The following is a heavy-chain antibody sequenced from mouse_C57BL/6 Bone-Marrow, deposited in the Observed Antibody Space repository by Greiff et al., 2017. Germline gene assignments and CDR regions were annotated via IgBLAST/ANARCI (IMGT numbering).Heavy chain of an antibody. Sequence: EVQGVESGGGLVKPGGSLKLSCAASGFTFSSYAMSWVRQTPEKRLEWVATISDGGSYTYYPDNVQGRFTISRDNAKNNLYLQMSHLKSEDTAMYYCARHYDYDVYAMDYWGQGTSVTVSS. CDR2: ISDGGSYT. V-gene: IGHV5-4*01. CDR1: GFTFSSYA. D-gene: IGHD2-4*01. J-gene: IGHJ4*01. CDR3: ARHYDYDVYAMDY.